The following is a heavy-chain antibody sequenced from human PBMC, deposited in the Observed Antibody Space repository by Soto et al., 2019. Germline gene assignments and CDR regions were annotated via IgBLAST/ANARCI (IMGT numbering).Heavy chain of an antibody. V-gene: IGHV3-48*03. Sequence: QPGGSLRLSCAASGFTFSSYEMNWVRQAPGKGLEWVSYISSSGSTIYYADSVKGRFTISRDNAKNSLYLQMNSLRAEDTAVYYCARTSMYSSSWSPPYGMDVWGQGTTVTVSS. D-gene: IGHD6-13*01. CDR2: ISSSGSTI. CDR1: GFTFSSYE. CDR3: ARTSMYSSSWSPPYGMDV. J-gene: IGHJ6*02.